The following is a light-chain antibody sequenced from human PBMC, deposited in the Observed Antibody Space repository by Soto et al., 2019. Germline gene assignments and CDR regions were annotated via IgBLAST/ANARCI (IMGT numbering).Light chain of an antibody. J-gene: IGLJ1*01. V-gene: IGLV2-14*01. CDR2: DVR. CDR1: SSDDGGYNY. Sequence: QSVLTQPPSASGSPGQSVTISCTGTSSDDGGYNYVSWYQQHPGKAPKLMIYDVRNRPSGVSNRFSGSKSVHTASLTISGLQAEDEADYYCSSYTTISTYVFGTGTKVTVL. CDR3: SSYTTISTYV.